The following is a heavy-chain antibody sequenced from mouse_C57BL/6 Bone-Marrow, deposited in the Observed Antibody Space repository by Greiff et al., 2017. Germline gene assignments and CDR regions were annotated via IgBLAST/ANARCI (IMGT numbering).Heavy chain of an antibody. D-gene: IGHD1-1*01. J-gene: IGHJ2*01. Sequence: FQLQQSGAELVRPGASVKLSCTASGFNIKDDYMHWVKQRPEQGLEWIGWIDPENGDTEYASKFQGKATITADTSSNTAYLQLSSLTSEDTAVYYCTPYYGSRGYWGQGTTLTVSS. CDR2: IDPENGDT. V-gene: IGHV14-4*01. CDR1: GFNIKDDY. CDR3: TPYYGSRGY.